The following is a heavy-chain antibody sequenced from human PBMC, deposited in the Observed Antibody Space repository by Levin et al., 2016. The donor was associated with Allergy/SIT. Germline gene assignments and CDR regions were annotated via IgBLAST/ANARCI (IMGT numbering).Heavy chain of an antibody. D-gene: IGHD1-14*01. CDR1: SFSVSNFRRG. V-gene: IGHV2-26*01. CDR3: ARRVLSGTTSDAFDI. Sequence: SGPTLVKPTETLTLTCSVSSFSVSNFRRGVSWIRQPPGKALEWLAHIFPNDEKSYSTSLRSRLTISKDTSKSQVVLTMTNVDPADTATYYCARRVLSGTTSDAFDIWGQGTVVTVSS. J-gene: IGHJ3*02. CDR2: IFPNDEK.